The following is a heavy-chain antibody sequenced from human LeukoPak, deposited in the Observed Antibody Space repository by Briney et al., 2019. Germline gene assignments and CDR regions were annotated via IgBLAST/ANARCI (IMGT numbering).Heavy chain of an antibody. D-gene: IGHD2-21*01. CDR1: GGSISSGGYY. V-gene: IGHV4-31*03. Sequence: KPSETLSLTCTVPGGSISSGGYYWSWIRQHPGKGLEWIGYIYYSGSTYYNPSLKSRVTISVDTSKNQFSLKLSSVTAADTAVYYCARDRGLFTADYWGQGTLVTVSS. J-gene: IGHJ4*02. CDR3: ARDRGLFTADY. CDR2: IYYSGST.